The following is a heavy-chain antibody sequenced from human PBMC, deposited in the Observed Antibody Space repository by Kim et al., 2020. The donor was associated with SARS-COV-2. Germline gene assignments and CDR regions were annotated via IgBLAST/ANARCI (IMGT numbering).Heavy chain of an antibody. Sequence: GGSLRLSCAASGFTFSSYSMNWVRQAPGKGLEWVSSISSSSSYIYYADSVKGRFTISRDNAKNSLYLQMNSLRAEDTAVYYCARDSDYYDSSGYYDYWGQGTLVTVSS. D-gene: IGHD3-22*01. CDR1: GFTFSSYS. V-gene: IGHV3-21*01. CDR3: ARDSDYYDSSGYYDY. CDR2: ISSSSSYI. J-gene: IGHJ4*02.